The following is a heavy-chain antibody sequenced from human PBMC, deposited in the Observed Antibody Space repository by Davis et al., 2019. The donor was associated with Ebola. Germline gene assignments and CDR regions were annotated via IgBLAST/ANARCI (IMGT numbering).Heavy chain of an antibody. V-gene: IGHV4-34*09. CDR3: ARDSGIYYFDY. CDR2: INHSGST. J-gene: IGHJ4*02. CDR1: GGSFSGYY. D-gene: IGHD2-15*01. Sequence: LRLSCAVYGGSFSGYYWSWIRQPPGKGLEWIGEINHSGSTNYNPSLKSRVTISVDTSKNQFSLKLSSVTAADTAVYYCARDSGIYYFDYWGQGTLVTVSS.